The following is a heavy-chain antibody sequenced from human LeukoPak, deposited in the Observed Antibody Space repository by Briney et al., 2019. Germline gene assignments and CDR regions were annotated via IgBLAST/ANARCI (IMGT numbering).Heavy chain of an antibody. V-gene: IGHV1-18*04. CDR3: ARDAYYGSGSYYQSP. Sequence: ASVKVSCKASGYTFTSYGISWVRQAPGQGLEWMGWISAYNGNTNYAQKLQGRVTMTTDTSTSTAYMELRSLRSDDTAVYYCARDAYYGSGSYYQSPWGQGTLVTVSS. CDR2: ISAYNGNT. D-gene: IGHD3-10*01. J-gene: IGHJ5*02. CDR1: GYTFTSYG.